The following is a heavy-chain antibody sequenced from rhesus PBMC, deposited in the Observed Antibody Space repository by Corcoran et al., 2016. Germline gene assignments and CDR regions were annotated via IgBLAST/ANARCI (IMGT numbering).Heavy chain of an antibody. Sequence: QVQLQESGPGLVKPSETLSLTCAVSGGSISSGYYYWSWIRQPPGKGLAWIGYITYSGSTSYNPSLKRRFTISRDTSKNQFSLKLSSVTAADTAVYYCARVGIAAEIDYWGQGVLVTVSS. CDR3: ARVGIAAEIDY. CDR2: ITYSGST. V-gene: IGHV4-122*02. CDR1: GGSISSGYYY. J-gene: IGHJ4*01. D-gene: IGHD6-13*01.